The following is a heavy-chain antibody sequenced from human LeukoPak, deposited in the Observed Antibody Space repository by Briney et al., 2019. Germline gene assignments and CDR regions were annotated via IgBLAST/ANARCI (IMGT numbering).Heavy chain of an antibody. D-gene: IGHD3-22*01. Sequence: GGSLRLSCAASGFTFSSYGMHWVRQAPGKGLEWVAVIRYDGSNKYYADSVKGRFTISRDNSKNTLYLQMNSLRAEDTAVYYCARSYYYDSSGYQNYYFDYWGQGTLVTVSS. J-gene: IGHJ4*02. CDR3: ARSYYYDSSGYQNYYFDY. CDR1: GFTFSSYG. CDR2: IRYDGSNK. V-gene: IGHV3-33*01.